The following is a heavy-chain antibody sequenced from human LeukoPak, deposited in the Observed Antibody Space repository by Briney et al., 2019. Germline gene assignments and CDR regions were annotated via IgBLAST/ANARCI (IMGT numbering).Heavy chain of an antibody. J-gene: IGHJ3*02. CDR2: IYHSGST. CDR1: GGSISSGGYS. CDR3: ARAPHYGPGSYLVRAFDI. Sequence: SETLSLTCAVSGGSISSGGYSWSWIRQPPGKGLEWIGYIYHSGSTYYNPSFKSRVTISVDRSKNQFSLKLSSVTAADTAVYYCARAPHYGPGSYLVRAFDIWGQGTMVTVSS. D-gene: IGHD3-10*01. V-gene: IGHV4-30-2*01.